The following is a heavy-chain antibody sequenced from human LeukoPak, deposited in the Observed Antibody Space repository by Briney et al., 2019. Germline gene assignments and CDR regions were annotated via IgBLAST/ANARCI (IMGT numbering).Heavy chain of an antibody. D-gene: IGHD1-26*01. Sequence: TSETLSLTCAVSGGSISSGDYSWSCIRQPPGKGLEWIGYIYHSGSTYYNPSLKRRVTMSVDRSKNQFSLKLSSVTAADTAVYYCTRSRVGGSYLDYHSGMDVWGQGTTVIVS. J-gene: IGHJ6*02. CDR3: TRSRVGGSYLDYHSGMDV. V-gene: IGHV4-30-2*01. CDR1: GGSISSGDYS. CDR2: IYHSGST.